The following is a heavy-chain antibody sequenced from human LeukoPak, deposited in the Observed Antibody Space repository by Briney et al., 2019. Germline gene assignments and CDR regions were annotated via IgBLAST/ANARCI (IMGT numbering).Heavy chain of an antibody. CDR2: ISYDGSNK. Sequence: PGRSLRLSCAASGFTFSSYGMHWVRQAPGKGLEWVAVISYDGSNKYYADSVKGRFTISRDNSKNTLYLQMNSLRAEDTAVYYCAGSSGWHFFDYWGQGTLVTVSS. D-gene: IGHD6-19*01. V-gene: IGHV3-30*03. J-gene: IGHJ4*02. CDR3: AGSSGWHFFDY. CDR1: GFTFSSYG.